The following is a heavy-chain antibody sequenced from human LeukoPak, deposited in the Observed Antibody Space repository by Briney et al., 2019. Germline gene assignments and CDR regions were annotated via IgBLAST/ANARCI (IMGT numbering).Heavy chain of an antibody. Sequence: GGSLRLSCAASGFTFSSYGMHWVRQAPGKGLEWVAVISYDGSNKYYADSVKGRFTISRDNSKNTLYLQMNSLRAEDTAVYYCAKGRSLGWRSGEFDYWGQGTLVTVSS. CDR2: ISYDGSNK. CDR1: GFTFSSYG. D-gene: IGHD2-15*01. CDR3: AKGRSLGWRSGEFDY. J-gene: IGHJ4*02. V-gene: IGHV3-30*18.